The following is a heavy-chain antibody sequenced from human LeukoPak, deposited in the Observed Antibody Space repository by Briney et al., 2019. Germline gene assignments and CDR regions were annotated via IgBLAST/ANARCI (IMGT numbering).Heavy chain of an antibody. V-gene: IGHV3-48*03. Sequence: GGSLRLSCAASGFIFSSYEMNWVRQAPGKGLEWVSYISSSGSTIYYADSVKGRFTISRDNAKNSLYLQMNSLRAEDTAVYYCAKVRDYCSSTSCYRAPFDYWGQGTLVTVSS. CDR1: GFIFSSYE. J-gene: IGHJ4*02. CDR3: AKVRDYCSSTSCYRAPFDY. D-gene: IGHD2-2*02. CDR2: ISSSGSTI.